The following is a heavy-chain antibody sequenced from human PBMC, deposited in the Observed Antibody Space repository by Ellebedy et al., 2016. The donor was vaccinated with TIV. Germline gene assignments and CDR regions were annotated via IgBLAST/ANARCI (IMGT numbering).Heavy chain of an antibody. D-gene: IGHD3-9*01. J-gene: IGHJ6*02. Sequence: MPGGSLRLSCTVSGGSISSYYWSRIRQPAGKGLEWIGRIYTSGSTNYNPSLKSRVTISLDTSKDQFSLRLSSVTAADTAVYYCARGPLRYFDWVYYYHGMDVWGQGTTVTVSS. CDR1: GGSISSYY. V-gene: IGHV4-4*07. CDR2: IYTSGST. CDR3: ARGPLRYFDWVYYYHGMDV.